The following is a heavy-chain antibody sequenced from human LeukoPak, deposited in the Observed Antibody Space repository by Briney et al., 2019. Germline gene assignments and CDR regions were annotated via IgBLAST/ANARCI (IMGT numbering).Heavy chain of an antibody. V-gene: IGHV3-74*01. J-gene: IGHJ6*04. Sequence: PGGSLRLSCAGSGFTFSSYWMHWVRQAPGKGLVWVSRISTDASSTTYADSVKGRFTISRDNAKNSLYLQMNSLRAEDTAVYYCAELGITMIGGVWGKGTTVTISS. CDR1: GFTFSSYW. D-gene: IGHD3-10*02. CDR3: AELGITMIGGV. CDR2: ISTDASST.